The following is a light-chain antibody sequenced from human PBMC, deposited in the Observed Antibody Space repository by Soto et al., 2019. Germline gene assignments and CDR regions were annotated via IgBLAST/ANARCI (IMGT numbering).Light chain of an antibody. V-gene: IGKV3-11*01. J-gene: IGKJ1*01. CDR1: QSVRRD. CDR3: QQYGSSPRT. CDR2: AAS. Sequence: VLTQSPATLSLSPGERATLSWRASQSVRRDLAWYRQKPGQAPRVLIYAASNRASGIPVRFSGSGSGTDFTLTISSLEPEDFAVYYCQQYGSSPRTFGQGAKVDIK.